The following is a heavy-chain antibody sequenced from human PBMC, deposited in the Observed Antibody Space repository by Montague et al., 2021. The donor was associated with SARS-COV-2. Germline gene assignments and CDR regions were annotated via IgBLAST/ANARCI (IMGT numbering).Heavy chain of an antibody. CDR3: ARETYTSGWSQQFDY. CDR2: IYYSGTT. D-gene: IGHD6-19*01. J-gene: IGHJ4*02. V-gene: IGHV4-39*01. CDR1: GGSTSSSNYY. Sequence: SETLSLTCTVSGGSTSSSNYYWGWIRQPPGKGLEWIGSIYYSGTTYYNPSLQSRVTISVDTSKEQFSLKLSSVTAADTAVYYCARETYTSGWSQQFDYWGQGTLVTVSS.